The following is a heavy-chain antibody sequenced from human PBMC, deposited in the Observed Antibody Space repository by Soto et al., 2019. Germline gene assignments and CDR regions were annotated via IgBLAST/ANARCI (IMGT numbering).Heavy chain of an antibody. J-gene: IGHJ4*02. CDR1: GFTFRSYW. D-gene: IGHD3-22*01. CDR3: ARTWDYSGYPRF. V-gene: IGHV3-74*01. Sequence: EVQLVESGGGLVQPGGSLRLSCAASGFTFRSYWMYWVRQAPGKGPVWVSRINSDASSTSYADSVKGRFTTSRDNAKNTLYLQMNSLRAEDTAIYYWARTWDYSGYPRFWGQGTRVTVSS. CDR2: INSDASST.